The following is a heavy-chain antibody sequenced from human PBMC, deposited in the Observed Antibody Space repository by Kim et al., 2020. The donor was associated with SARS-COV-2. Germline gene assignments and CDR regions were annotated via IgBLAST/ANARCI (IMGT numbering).Heavy chain of an antibody. Sequence: GDSLKISCQGSGYSFTNYWIGWVRQMPGKGLEWMGIIYPGDSDTRHSPSFQGQVTISVDKFISTAYLQWSSLKASDTAMYYCARRLAVGGLYYFDYWGQGTLTTVSS. D-gene: IGHD2-15*01. CDR2: IYPGDSDT. V-gene: IGHV5-51*01. J-gene: IGHJ4*02. CDR1: GYSFTNYW. CDR3: ARRLAVGGLYYFDY.